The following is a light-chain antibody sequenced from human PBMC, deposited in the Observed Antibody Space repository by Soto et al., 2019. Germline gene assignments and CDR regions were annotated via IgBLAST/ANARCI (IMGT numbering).Light chain of an antibody. J-gene: IGKJ5*01. V-gene: IGKV3-20*01. CDR2: GAS. CDR1: QSLITRY. CDR3: QQYGTSPT. Sequence: EIVLTQSPGTLSLFPGERATLSCRASQSLITRYLAWYQQKPGQAPRLLNYGASSRATGIPDRFSGSGSGTDFPLTISRLEPEDFAVYSCQQYGTSPTFGQGTRLEIK.